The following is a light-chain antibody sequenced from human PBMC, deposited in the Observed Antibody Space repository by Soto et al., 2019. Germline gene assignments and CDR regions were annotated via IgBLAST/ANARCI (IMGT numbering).Light chain of an antibody. CDR2: ATA. V-gene: IGKV3-20*01. Sequence: EIVLTQSPGTLSLSPGETATLSCRASQTVNSDYLAWFQQRPGQAPRLLIFATARRATDIPDRFSGSGSGTDLNLAIRRLEPEDFAVYYCHEFGYSPRTFGQGTKVDIK. CDR1: QTVNSDY. J-gene: IGKJ1*01. CDR3: HEFGYSPRT.